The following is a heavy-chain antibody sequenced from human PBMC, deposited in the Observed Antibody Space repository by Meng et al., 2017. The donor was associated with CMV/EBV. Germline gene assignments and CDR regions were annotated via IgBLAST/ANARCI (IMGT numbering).Heavy chain of an antibody. CDR2: INHSGST. Sequence: GSLRLSCAVYGGSFSGYYWSWIRQPPGKGLEWIGEINHSGSTNYNPSLKSRVTISVDTSKNQFSLKLSSATAADTAVYYCASITRRYSSGWYVGSNGVQNDYWGQGTLVTVSS. CDR1: GGSFSGYY. CDR3: ASITRRYSSGWYVGSNGVQNDY. J-gene: IGHJ4*02. D-gene: IGHD6-19*01. V-gene: IGHV4-34*01.